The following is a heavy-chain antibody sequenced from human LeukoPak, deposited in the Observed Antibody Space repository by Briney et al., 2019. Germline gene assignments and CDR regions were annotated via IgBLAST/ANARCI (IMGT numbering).Heavy chain of an antibody. Sequence: GGSLRLSCAASGFTFSSSAMSWVRQAPGKGLEWVSAISNNGGYTYYADSVKGRFTISRDNSKKMLYLQMNGLRAEDTAVYYCANSRQWLVHYFDYWGQGTLVTVSS. CDR1: GFTFSSSA. J-gene: IGHJ4*02. V-gene: IGHV3-23*01. CDR2: ISNNGGYT. D-gene: IGHD6-19*01. CDR3: ANSRQWLVHYFDY.